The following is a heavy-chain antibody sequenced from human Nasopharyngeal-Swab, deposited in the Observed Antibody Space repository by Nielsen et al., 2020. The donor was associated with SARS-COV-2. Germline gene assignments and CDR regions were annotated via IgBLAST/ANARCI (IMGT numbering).Heavy chain of an antibody. Sequence: WVRQAPGQGLEWMGWINTNTGNPTYAQGFTGRFVFSLDTSVSTAYLQIGSLKAEDTAVYYCARETIVQDFDYWGQGTLVTVSS. CDR3: ARETIVQDFDY. V-gene: IGHV7-4-1*01. D-gene: IGHD2/OR15-2a*01. CDR2: INTNTGNP. J-gene: IGHJ4*02.